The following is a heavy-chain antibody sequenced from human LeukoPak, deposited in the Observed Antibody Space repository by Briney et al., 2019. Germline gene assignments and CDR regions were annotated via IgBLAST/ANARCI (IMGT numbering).Heavy chain of an antibody. CDR3: AKGAPYYYDSSGYYQLDY. Sequence: GGSLRLSCAASGFTFSSYGMHWVRQAPGKGLEWGSAISGSGGSTYYADSVKGRFTISRDNSKNTLYLQMNSLRAEDTAVYYCAKGAPYYYDSSGYYQLDYWGQGTLVTVSS. V-gene: IGHV3-23*01. CDR2: ISGSGGST. CDR1: GFTFSSYG. J-gene: IGHJ4*02. D-gene: IGHD3-22*01.